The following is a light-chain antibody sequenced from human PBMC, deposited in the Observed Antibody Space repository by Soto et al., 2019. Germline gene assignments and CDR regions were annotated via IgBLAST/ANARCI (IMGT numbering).Light chain of an antibody. J-gene: IGKJ3*01. CDR1: QSVSSSY. V-gene: IGKV3-20*01. CDR3: QHYSSSPPEFT. CDR2: GAS. Sequence: LVLTQSPGTLSLSPGERATLSCRASQSVSSSYLAWYQQRPGQAPRLLIFGASYRATGIPDRFSGSGSGTDFTLTISRLEPEDFAVYYCQHYSSSPPEFTFGPGTKVDIK.